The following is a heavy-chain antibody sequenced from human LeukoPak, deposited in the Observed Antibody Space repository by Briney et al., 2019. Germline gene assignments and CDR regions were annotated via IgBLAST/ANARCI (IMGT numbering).Heavy chain of an antibody. CDR3: ASDSYSPEYFQH. CDR1: GFSVSNNY. J-gene: IGHJ1*01. Sequence: RESLRLSCAASGFSVSNNYMSWVRQAPGKGLEWVSVTYSGGSTFYADSVKGRFTISRDNSKNTLYLQMNSLRAEDTAVYYCASDSYSPEYFQHWGQGTLVTVS. D-gene: IGHD2-15*01. CDR2: TYSGGST. V-gene: IGHV3-66*01.